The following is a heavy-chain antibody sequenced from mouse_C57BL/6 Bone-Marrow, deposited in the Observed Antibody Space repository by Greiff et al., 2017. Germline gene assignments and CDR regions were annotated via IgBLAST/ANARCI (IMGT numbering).Heavy chain of an antibody. V-gene: IGHV1-4*01. CDR3: ARDGGSSYNYYAMDY. Sequence: QVQLQQSGAELARPGASVKMSCKASGYTFTSYTMHWVKQRPGQGLEWIGYINPSSGYTKYNQKFKDKATLTADKSSSTAYMQLSSLTSEDSAVYYCARDGGSSYNYYAMDYWGQGTSVTVSS. J-gene: IGHJ4*01. CDR2: INPSSGYT. D-gene: IGHD1-1*01. CDR1: GYTFTSYT.